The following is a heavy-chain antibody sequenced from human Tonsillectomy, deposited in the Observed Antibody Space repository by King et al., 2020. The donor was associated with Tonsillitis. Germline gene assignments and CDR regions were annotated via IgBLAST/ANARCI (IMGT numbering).Heavy chain of an antibody. CDR2: MNPNSGNT. CDR3: ARTISWTVIVVVGAATSDAFDT. J-gene: IGHJ3*02. V-gene: IGHV1-8*02. Sequence: EQLVQSGAEVKKPGASVKVSCKASGYTFTSYDINWVRQATGQGLEWMGWMNPNSGNTGYAQKFQGRVTMTRNTSISTAYMELSSLRSEDTAVYYCARTISWTVIVVVGAATSDAFDTWGQGTMVTVSS. CDR1: GYTFTSYD. D-gene: IGHD2-15*01.